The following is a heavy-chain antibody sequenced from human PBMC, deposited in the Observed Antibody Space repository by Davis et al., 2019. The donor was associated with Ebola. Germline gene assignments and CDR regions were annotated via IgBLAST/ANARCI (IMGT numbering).Heavy chain of an antibody. CDR3: ATSGPYGDYWFDP. V-gene: IGHV4-30-4*01. J-gene: IGHJ5*02. CDR2: IYYSGST. Sequence: MPSETLSLTCTVSGGSISSGDYYWSWIRQPPGKGLEWIGYIYYSGSTNYNPSLKSRVTISVDTSKNQFSLKLSSVTAADTAVYYCATSGPYGDYWFDPWGQGTLVTVSS. CDR1: GGSISSGDYY. D-gene: IGHD4-17*01.